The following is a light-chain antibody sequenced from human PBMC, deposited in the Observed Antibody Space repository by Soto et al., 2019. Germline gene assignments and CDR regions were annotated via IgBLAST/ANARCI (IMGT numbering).Light chain of an antibody. Sequence: QSALTQPASVSGSPGQSITISCTGTSSDVGAYNHVSWYQHHPGKAPKLMIYEVSNRPSGLSDRFSGSKSGNTASLTISGLQAEDEADYYCWSYTVSTTVVFGSGTKLTVL. V-gene: IGLV2-14*01. CDR2: EVS. CDR1: SSDVGAYNH. J-gene: IGLJ1*01. CDR3: WSYTVSTTVV.